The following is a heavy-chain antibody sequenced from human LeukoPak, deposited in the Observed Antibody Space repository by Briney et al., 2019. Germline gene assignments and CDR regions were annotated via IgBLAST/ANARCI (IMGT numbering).Heavy chain of an antibody. V-gene: IGHV5-51*01. CDR2: IYPADSDT. CDR1: GNSFTSYW. CDR3: ASGDYGDGNVY. D-gene: IGHD4-17*01. Sequence: GESLKISCKGFGNSFTSYWIGWVRQMPGKGLELMGIIYPADSDTRYSPSFRGQVTISADKSISTAYLQWSSLKASDTAMYYCASGDYGDGNVYWGQGTLVTVSS. J-gene: IGHJ4*02.